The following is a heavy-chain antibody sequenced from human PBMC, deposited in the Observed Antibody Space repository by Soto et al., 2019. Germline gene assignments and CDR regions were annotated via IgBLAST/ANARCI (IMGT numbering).Heavy chain of an antibody. J-gene: IGHJ4*02. CDR1: GYTFTSFY. CDR3: ARDSTLAY. CDR2: INTSGGGT. Sequence: QVQLVQSGAEVKKPGASVKVSCKASGYTFTSFYMHWVRQAPGQGLEWMGIINTSGGGTAYAQNFQGRVTMTRETSTSTVYMELSSLRSEDTAVYYCARDSTLAYWGQGTLVTVSS. V-gene: IGHV1-46*01.